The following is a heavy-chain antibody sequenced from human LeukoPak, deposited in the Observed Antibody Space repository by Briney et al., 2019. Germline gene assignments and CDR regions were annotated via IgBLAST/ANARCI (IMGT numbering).Heavy chain of an antibody. V-gene: IGHV4-39*01. CDR2: IYHSGST. CDR3: MTNGTVTVAGTKFNYFDY. Sequence: SETLSLTCTVPGGSIRMSTYYWGWIRQPPGKGLEWIGSIYHSGSTHYNPSLRSRVTMSVDTSKNQFTLKVTAVTAADTAVYYCMTNGTVTVAGTKFNYFDYWGQGALVTVSS. D-gene: IGHD6-19*01. J-gene: IGHJ4*02. CDR1: GGSIRMSTYY.